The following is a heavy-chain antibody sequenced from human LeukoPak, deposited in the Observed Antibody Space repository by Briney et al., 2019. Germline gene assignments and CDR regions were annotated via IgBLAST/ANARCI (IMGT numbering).Heavy chain of an antibody. V-gene: IGHV3-23*01. Sequence: GGSLRLSCAASGFIFSSYAMSWVRQAPGKGLEWVATVSGGGGSTYYADSVKGRFTISRDNSKNTRYLQMNSLRAADTAVYYCAKDPSCINDVCHGDFDYWGQGTLVTVSS. D-gene: IGHD2-8*01. CDR2: VSGGGGST. CDR3: AKDPSCINDVCHGDFDY. CDR1: GFIFSSYA. J-gene: IGHJ4*02.